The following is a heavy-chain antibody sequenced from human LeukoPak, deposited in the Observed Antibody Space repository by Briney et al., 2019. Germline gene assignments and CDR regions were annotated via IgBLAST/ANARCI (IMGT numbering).Heavy chain of an antibody. Sequence: GGSHRLSCAASGFTFSNYWMHRVRQVPGKGLVWVSHLNSDGTDTYYADSVKGRFTVSRDNARNTLYLQMNSLRAEDTAVYYCVGAHVAAYWGQGTLVRLSS. J-gene: IGHJ4*02. CDR3: VGAHVAAY. V-gene: IGHV3-74*01. D-gene: IGHD3-10*01. CDR1: GFTFSNYW. CDR2: LNSDGTDT.